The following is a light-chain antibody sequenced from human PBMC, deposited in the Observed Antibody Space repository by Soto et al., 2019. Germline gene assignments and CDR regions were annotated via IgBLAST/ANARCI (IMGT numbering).Light chain of an antibody. CDR2: DVT. V-gene: IGLV2-14*03. J-gene: IGLJ1*01. CDR1: STDFGGYNY. CDR3: SSYTTSNTRQMV. Sequence: QSVLTQPASVSGSPGQSITISCTGTSTDFGGYNYVSWYQHHPGKAPKLIIYDVTNRPSGVSNPFSGSKSGNTASLTISGLLPEDEADDYCSSYTTSNTRQMVFGTGTKVTVL.